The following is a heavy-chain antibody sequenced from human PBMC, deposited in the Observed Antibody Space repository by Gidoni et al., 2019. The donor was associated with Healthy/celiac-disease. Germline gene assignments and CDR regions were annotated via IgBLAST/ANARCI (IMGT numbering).Heavy chain of an antibody. Sequence: QLQLQESGPGLVTPSETLSLTCTVSGGSISSSSYYWGWIRQPPGKGLEWIGSIYYSGSTYYNPSLKSRVTISVDTSKNQFSLKLSSVTAADTAVYYCAGTMGKDWNPKVYYYYGMDVWGQGTTVTVSS. V-gene: IGHV4-39*01. CDR1: GGSISSSSYY. CDR3: AGTMGKDWNPKVYYYYGMDV. D-gene: IGHD1-1*01. CDR2: IYYSGST. J-gene: IGHJ6*02.